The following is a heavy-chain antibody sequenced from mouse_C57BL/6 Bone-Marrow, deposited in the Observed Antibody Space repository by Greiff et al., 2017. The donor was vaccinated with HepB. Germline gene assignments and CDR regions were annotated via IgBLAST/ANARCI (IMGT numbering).Heavy chain of an antibody. J-gene: IGHJ1*03. CDR3: TRLNLLLDWYFDV. D-gene: IGHD1-1*01. Sequence: QVQLQQSGAELVRPGASVTLSCKASGYTFTDYEMHWVKQTPVHGLEWIGAIDPETGGTAYNQKFKGKAILTADKSSSTAYMELRSLTSEDSAVYYCTRLNLLLDWYFDVWGTGTTVTVSS. V-gene: IGHV1-15*01. CDR1: GYTFTDYE. CDR2: IDPETGGT.